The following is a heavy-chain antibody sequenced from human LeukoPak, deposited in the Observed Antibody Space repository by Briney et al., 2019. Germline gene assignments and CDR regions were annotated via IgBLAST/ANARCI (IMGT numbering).Heavy chain of an antibody. D-gene: IGHD3-10*01. V-gene: IGHV3-7*03. CDR1: GFSFNSYW. CDR2: IKQDGSEK. Sequence: GGSLRLSCAASGFSFNSYWMSWVRQAPGKGLEWVAAIKQDGSEKYYVDSVKGRFTISRDNAKNSLYLQMNSLGAEDTAVYYCASLHSAAFDIWGQGTMVTVSS. CDR3: ASLHSAAFDI. J-gene: IGHJ3*02.